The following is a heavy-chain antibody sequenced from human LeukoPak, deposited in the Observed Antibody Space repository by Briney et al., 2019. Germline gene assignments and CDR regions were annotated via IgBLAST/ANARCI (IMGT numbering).Heavy chain of an antibody. Sequence: ASVKVSCKASGYTFTVYYIQWVRQAPGQGLEWMGWINLNSGATNYTQKLQDRVTMTRDTSISTAYLGLTRLTCEDTAMYYCARRHLWFGGGLDIWGQGTMVTASS. CDR1: GYTFTVYY. J-gene: IGHJ3*02. V-gene: IGHV1-2*02. D-gene: IGHD3-10*01. CDR2: INLNSGAT. CDR3: ARRHLWFGGGLDI.